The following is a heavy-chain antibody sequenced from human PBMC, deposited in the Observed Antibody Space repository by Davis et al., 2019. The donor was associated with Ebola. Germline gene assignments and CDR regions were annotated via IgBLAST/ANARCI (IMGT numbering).Heavy chain of an antibody. Sequence: PGGSLRLSCVASGFTFSSYEMNWVRQAPGKGLEWVSYISSSGRATYYADSVKGRFTISRDNSKNTLYLQMNSLRAEDTAVYYCARDGPLFALGDYYYGMDVWGQGTTVTVSS. J-gene: IGHJ6*02. V-gene: IGHV3-48*03. D-gene: IGHD3-16*01. CDR2: ISSSGRAT. CDR1: GFTFSSYE. CDR3: ARDGPLFALGDYYYGMDV.